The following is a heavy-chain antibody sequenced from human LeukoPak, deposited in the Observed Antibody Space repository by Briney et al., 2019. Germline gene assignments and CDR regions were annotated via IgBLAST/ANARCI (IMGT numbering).Heavy chain of an antibody. CDR3: VKAEMTTVYNRYYGMDV. J-gene: IGHJ6*02. Sequence: GGSLRLSCSASGFTFSSYAMHWVRQAPGKGLEYVLAISSNGGSTYYADSVKGRFTISRDNSKNTLYLQMSSLRAEDTAVYYCVKAEMTTVYNRYYGMDVWGQGTTVTVSS. CDR2: ISSNGGST. V-gene: IGHV3-64D*06. CDR1: GFTFSSYA. D-gene: IGHD4-17*01.